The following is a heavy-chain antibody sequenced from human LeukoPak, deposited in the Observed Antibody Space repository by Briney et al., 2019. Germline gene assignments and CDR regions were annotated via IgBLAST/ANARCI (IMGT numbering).Heavy chain of an antibody. Sequence: PSETLSLTCIVSGGSIGSSSYYWGWIRQPPGKGLEWIGSIYYSGSTYYNPSLKSRVTISVDTSKNQFSLKLSSVTAADTAVYYCGRLRGELTFDYWGQGTLVTVSS. CDR1: GGSIGSSSYY. D-gene: IGHD1-26*01. V-gene: IGHV4-39*07. J-gene: IGHJ4*02. CDR2: IYYSGST. CDR3: GRLRGELTFDY.